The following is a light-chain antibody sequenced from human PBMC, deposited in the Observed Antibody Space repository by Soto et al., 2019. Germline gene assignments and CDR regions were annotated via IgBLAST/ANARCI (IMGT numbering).Light chain of an antibody. V-gene: IGLV1-40*01. CDR1: SSNIGAGYD. CDR2: ANT. Sequence: QSVLTQPPSVSGAPGQRVTISCTGSSSNIGAGYDVHWYQQLPGTAPKLLIYANTNRPSGVPDRFSGSKSGTSASLAITGLQAEYEADYYCQSYDSSLSGSVVFGGGTKLTVL. CDR3: QSYDSSLSGSVV. J-gene: IGLJ2*01.